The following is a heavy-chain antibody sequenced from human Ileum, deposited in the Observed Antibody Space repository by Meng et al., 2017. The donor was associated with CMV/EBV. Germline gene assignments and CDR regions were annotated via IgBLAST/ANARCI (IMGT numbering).Heavy chain of an antibody. CDR1: GFDFSKYE. D-gene: IGHD3-3*01. CDR2: ISKIGSSI. V-gene: IGHV3-48*03. J-gene: IGHJ4*02. CDR3: AREGPQASDFWSNYYKPLDY. Sequence: GGSLRLSCAAAGFDFSKYEMNWLRQAPGKGLEWIAYISKIGSSIYYADSVEGRFTISRDNAKSLVHLEMNGLRGEDTAVYYCAREGPQASDFWSNYYKPLDYWGQGTLVTVSS.